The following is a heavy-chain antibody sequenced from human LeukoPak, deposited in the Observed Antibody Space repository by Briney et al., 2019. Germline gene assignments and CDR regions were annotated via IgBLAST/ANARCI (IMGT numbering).Heavy chain of an antibody. Sequence: SETLSLTCTVSGGSINSYYWSWIRQPPGKGLEWIGYISYSGSTKCNPSLKSRVTISVDTSKNQFSLQLSSVTAADTAVYYCARDFYASGFYFWFDPWGQGILVTVSS. CDR1: GGSINSYY. CDR2: ISYSGST. J-gene: IGHJ5*02. CDR3: ARDFYASGFYFWFDP. V-gene: IGHV4-59*12. D-gene: IGHD2/OR15-2a*01.